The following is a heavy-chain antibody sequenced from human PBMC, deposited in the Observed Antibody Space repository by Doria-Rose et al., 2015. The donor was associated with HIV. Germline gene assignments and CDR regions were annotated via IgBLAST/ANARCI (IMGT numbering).Heavy chain of an antibody. D-gene: IGHD3-22*01. Sequence: MSWVRQAPGKGLEWVANIKQDGSEKYYVDSVKGRFTISRDNAKNSLNLQMNSLRAEDTAVYYCARNLLEYYYDSSGFDFWGQGTRGNVSS. CDR2: IKQDGSEK. CDR3: ARNLLEYYYDSSGFDF. V-gene: IGHV3-7*01. J-gene: IGHJ4*02.